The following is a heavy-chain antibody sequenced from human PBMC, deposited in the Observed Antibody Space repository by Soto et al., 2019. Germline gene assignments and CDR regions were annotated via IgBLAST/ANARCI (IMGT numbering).Heavy chain of an antibody. J-gene: IGHJ4*02. Sequence: QVQLVQSGAEVKKPGSSVKVSCKASGGTFSSYAISWVRQAPGQGLEWMGGIIPIFGTANYAQKFQGRVTTPXDXRTSTAYRELSSLRAEDTAVYYCAREGEGGEPLAGLWGQGTLVTVSS. V-gene: IGHV1-69*05. CDR2: IIPIFGTA. D-gene: IGHD1-26*01. CDR3: AREGEGGEPLAGL. CDR1: GGTFSSYA.